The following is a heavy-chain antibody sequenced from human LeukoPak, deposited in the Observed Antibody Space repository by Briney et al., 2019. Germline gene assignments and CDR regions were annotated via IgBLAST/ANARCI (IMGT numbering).Heavy chain of an antibody. Sequence: SETLSLTCTVSGGSISSGGYYWSWIRQHPGRGLEWIGYIYYSGSTYYNPSLKSRVTISVDTSKNQFSLKLSSVTAADTAVYYCARVRIMAKYYYDSSGYKSHDPWGQGTLVTVSS. CDR3: ARVRIMAKYYYDSSGYKSHDP. V-gene: IGHV4-31*03. CDR1: GGSISSGGYY. D-gene: IGHD3-22*01. J-gene: IGHJ5*02. CDR2: IYYSGST.